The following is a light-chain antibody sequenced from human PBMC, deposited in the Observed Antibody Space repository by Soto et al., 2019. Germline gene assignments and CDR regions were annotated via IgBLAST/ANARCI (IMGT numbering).Light chain of an antibody. Sequence: DIVLTQSPGTLSLSPGERATLSCGASQSINSRSLAWYQQKPGQAPRLLIYGASTRATGIPARFSGSGSGTEFTLTISSLQSEDFAVYYCQQYNDWPPLTFGGGTKVDIK. V-gene: IGKV3-15*01. CDR1: QSINSRS. CDR2: GAS. CDR3: QQYNDWPPLT. J-gene: IGKJ4*01.